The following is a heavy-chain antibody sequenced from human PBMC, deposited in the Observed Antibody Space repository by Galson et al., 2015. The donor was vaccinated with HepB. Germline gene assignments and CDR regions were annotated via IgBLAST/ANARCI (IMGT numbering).Heavy chain of an antibody. CDR2: IYSGGST. CDR3: ARGSNWNYVDY. V-gene: IGHV3-53*01. CDR1: GFTVSSNY. Sequence: SLRLSCAASGFTVSSNYMSWVRQAPGKGLEWVSVIYSGGSTYYADSVKGRFTISRDNSKNTLYLQMNSLRAEDTAVYYCARGSNWNYVDYWGQGTLVTVSS. J-gene: IGHJ4*02. D-gene: IGHD1-20*01.